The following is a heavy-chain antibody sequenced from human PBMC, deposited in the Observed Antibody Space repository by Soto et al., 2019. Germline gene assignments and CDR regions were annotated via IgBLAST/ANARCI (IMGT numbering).Heavy chain of an antibody. CDR2: IHYSGST. Sequence: PSETLSLTCTVSGDSISSSYWSWIRQPPGKGLEWIGYIHYSGSTNYNPSLKSRVTMSVDTSKNQFSLKLTSVNAADTAVYYCTRGGDAYKNGHWGQGTLVTVSS. D-gene: IGHD2-21*01. J-gene: IGHJ4*02. CDR3: TRGGDAYKNGH. CDR1: GDSISSSY. V-gene: IGHV4-59*01.